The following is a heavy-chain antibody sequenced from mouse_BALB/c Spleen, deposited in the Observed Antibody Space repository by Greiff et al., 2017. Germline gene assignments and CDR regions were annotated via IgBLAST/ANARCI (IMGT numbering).Heavy chain of an antibody. V-gene: IGHV14-3*02. CDR3: AIPYDYDVYYFDD. J-gene: IGHJ2*01. Sequence: EVQLQQSGAELVKPGASVKLSCTASGFNIKDTYMHWVKQRPEQGLEWIGRIDPANGNTKYDPKFQGKATITADTSSNTAYLQLSSLTSEDTAVYYCAIPYDYDVYYFDDWGQGTTLTVSS. CDR1: GFNIKDTY. CDR2: IDPANGNT. D-gene: IGHD2-4*01.